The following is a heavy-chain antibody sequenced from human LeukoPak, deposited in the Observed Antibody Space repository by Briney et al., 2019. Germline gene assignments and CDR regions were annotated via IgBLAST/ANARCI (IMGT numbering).Heavy chain of an antibody. CDR1: GYTFTGYY. J-gene: IGHJ5*02. Sequence: ASVKVSCKASGYTFTGYYMHWVRQAPGQGLEWMGWINPNSGGTNYAQKFQGRVTMTRDTSISTAYMELSSLRSEDTAVYYCARGVPSSIAARPQDNWFDPWGQGTLVTVSS. CDR2: INPNSGGT. D-gene: IGHD6-6*01. V-gene: IGHV1-2*02. CDR3: ARGVPSSIAARPQDNWFDP.